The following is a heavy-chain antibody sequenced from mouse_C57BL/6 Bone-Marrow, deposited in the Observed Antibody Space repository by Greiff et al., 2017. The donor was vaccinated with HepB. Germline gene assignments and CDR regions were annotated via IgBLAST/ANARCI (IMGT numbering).Heavy chain of an antibody. CDR3: ARGGGSGYDY. J-gene: IGHJ2*01. Sequence: QVQLKQPGAELVKPGASVKLSCKASGYTFTSYWMHWVKQRPGQGLEWIGMIHPNSGSTNYNEKFKSKATLTVDKSSSTAYMQLSSLTSEDSAVYYCARGGGSGYDYWGQGTTLTVSS. CDR2: IHPNSGST. V-gene: IGHV1-64*01. D-gene: IGHD3-2*02. CDR1: GYTFTSYW.